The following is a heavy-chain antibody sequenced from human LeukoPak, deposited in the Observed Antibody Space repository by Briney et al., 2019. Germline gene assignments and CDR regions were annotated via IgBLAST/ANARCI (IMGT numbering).Heavy chain of an antibody. V-gene: IGHV3-9*01. D-gene: IGHD4-23*01. CDR1: GFAFHNYA. CDR2: INWNSDTK. Sequence: GRSLRLSCVGSGFAFHNYAMHWVRRPPGKGLEWDSAINWNSDTKAYADSVKGRFTISRDRAGNSLYLQMDSLRPEDTALYYCARDTGGNGAYFYAMDVWGQGTSVTVSS. CDR3: ARDTGGNGAYFYAMDV. J-gene: IGHJ6*02.